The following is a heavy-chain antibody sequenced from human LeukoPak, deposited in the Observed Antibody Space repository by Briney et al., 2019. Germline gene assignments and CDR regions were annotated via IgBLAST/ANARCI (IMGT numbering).Heavy chain of an antibody. V-gene: IGHV3-15*01. CDR3: ATYYYGSYFYGSIRY. CDR1: GFTFSNAW. CDR2: IKSKSDGGTA. Sequence: PGGSLRLSCAASGFTFSNAWMSWVRPAPGKGLEWVGRIKSKSDGGTADYTAPVNGRFTISRDDSLNTLYLQMNTLKAEDTAVYYCATYYYGSYFYGSIRYWGQGTLVTVSS. D-gene: IGHD3-10*01. J-gene: IGHJ4*02.